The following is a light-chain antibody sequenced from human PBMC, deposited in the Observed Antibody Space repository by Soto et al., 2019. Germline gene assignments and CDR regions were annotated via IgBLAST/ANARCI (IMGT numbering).Light chain of an antibody. CDR3: SSYSSSGTLGV. Sequence: QSVLTQPASVSGSPGQSITISCTGSSSDVGGYNYVSWYQQHPGKAPKLMIYEVSNRPSGVSNRFSGSKSGNTASLTISGLLAEDEADYYCSSYSSSGTLGVFGGGTKLTVL. CDR2: EVS. J-gene: IGLJ2*01. V-gene: IGLV2-14*01. CDR1: SSDVGGYNY.